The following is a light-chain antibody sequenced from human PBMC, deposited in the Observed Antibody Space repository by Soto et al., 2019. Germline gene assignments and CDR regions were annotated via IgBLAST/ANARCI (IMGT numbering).Light chain of an antibody. J-gene: IGKJ4*01. CDR3: QQYNNWPPLT. CDR2: GAS. Sequence: EIVMTQSPATLSVSPGERATLSCRASQSVSINLAWYQQKPGQAPRLLIYGASTRATGIPARFSGSGSGTEFTLTISRLQSEDFAVYYCQQYNNWPPLTFGGGTKVEIK. CDR1: QSVSIN. V-gene: IGKV3-15*01.